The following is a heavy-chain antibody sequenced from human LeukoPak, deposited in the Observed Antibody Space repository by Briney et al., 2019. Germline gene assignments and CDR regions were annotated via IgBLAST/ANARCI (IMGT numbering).Heavy chain of an antibody. J-gene: IGHJ3*02. CDR3: ASWDSSGLDAFDI. V-gene: IGHV4-61*01. D-gene: IGHD3-22*01. CDR2: IYYSGST. CDR1: GGSVSSGSYY. Sequence: SETLSLTCTVSGGSVSSGSYYWSWIRQPPGKGLEWIGYIYYSGSTNYNPSLKSRVTISVDTSKNQFSLKLSSVTAADTAVYYCASWDSSGLDAFDIWGQGTMVTVSS.